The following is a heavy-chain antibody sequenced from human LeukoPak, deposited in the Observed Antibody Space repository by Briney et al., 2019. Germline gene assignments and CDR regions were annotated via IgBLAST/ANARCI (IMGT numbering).Heavy chain of an antibody. V-gene: IGHV4-61*03. J-gene: IGHJ4*02. D-gene: IGHD4-23*01. CDR2: ISHSGRT. CDR3: ARPRGWFDYGGNPYFDY. CDR1: GGSISSGGYY. Sequence: PSETLSLTCTVSGGSISSGGYYWSWIRQHPGKGLEWIGYISHSGRTNFNPSLKSRVTISTDTSKSSFSLRLSSVTAADTAVYYCARPRGWFDYGGNPYFDYWGQGTLVTVSS.